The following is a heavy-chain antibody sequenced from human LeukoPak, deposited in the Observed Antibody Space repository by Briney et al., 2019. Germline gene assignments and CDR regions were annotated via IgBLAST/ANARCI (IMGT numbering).Heavy chain of an antibody. CDR3: AKDIGHLGELSPHFDY. D-gene: IGHD3-16*02. CDR1: GFTFDDYA. Sequence: GGSLRLSCAASGFTFDDYAMHWVRQAPGKGLEWVSGISWNSGSIGYADSVKGRFTISRDNAKNSLYLQMNSLRAEDMALYYCAKDIGHLGELSPHFDYWGQGTLVTVSS. V-gene: IGHV3-9*03. CDR2: ISWNSGSI. J-gene: IGHJ4*02.